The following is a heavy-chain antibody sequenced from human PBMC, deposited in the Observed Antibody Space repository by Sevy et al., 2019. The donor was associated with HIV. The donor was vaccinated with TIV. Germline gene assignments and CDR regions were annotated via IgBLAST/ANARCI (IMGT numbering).Heavy chain of an antibody. Sequence: GGSLRLSCAASGFTFSGSAMHWVRQASGKGLEWVGRIRSKANSYATAYAASVKGRFTNSRDDSKNTAYLQMNSLKTEDTAVYYCTSRDYYDSSGSMGHWGQGTLVTVSS. D-gene: IGHD3-22*01. CDR1: GFTFSGSA. CDR2: IRSKANSYAT. CDR3: TSRDYYDSSGSMGH. V-gene: IGHV3-73*01. J-gene: IGHJ4*02.